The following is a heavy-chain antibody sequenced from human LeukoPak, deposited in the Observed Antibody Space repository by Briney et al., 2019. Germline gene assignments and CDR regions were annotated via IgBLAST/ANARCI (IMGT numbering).Heavy chain of an antibody. Sequence: GASVKVSCKSSGYTFTGYYMHWVRQAPGQGLEWMGRINPNSGGTNYAQKFQGRVTMTRDTSISTAYMELSRLRSDDTAVYYCARDPGSGYYYDYWGQGTLVTVP. CDR1: GYTFTGYY. CDR2: INPNSGGT. D-gene: IGHD3-22*01. J-gene: IGHJ4*02. V-gene: IGHV1-2*06. CDR3: ARDPGSGYYYDY.